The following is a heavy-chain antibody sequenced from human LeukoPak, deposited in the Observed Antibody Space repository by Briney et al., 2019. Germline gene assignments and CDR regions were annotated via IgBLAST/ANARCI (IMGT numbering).Heavy chain of an antibody. CDR2: INWNGGST. CDR3: ARGTLKAAATDFDY. CDR1: GFTFDDYG. J-gene: IGHJ4*02. Sequence: GGSLRLSCAASGFTFDDYGMSWVRQAPGKGLEWVSGINWNGGSTGYADSVKGRFTISRDNAKNSLYLQMNSLRAEDTALYYCARGTLKAAATDFDYWGRGTLVTVSS. D-gene: IGHD6-13*01. V-gene: IGHV3-20*04.